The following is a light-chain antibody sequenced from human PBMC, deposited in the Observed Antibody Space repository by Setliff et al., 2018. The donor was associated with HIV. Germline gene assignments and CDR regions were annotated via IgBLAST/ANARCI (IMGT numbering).Light chain of an antibody. V-gene: IGLV2-11*01. CDR2: DVT. J-gene: IGLJ2*01. Sequence: QSVLAQPRSVSGSPGQSVTISCTGSSSDVGGYNYVSWYQQPPGKAPKLMIYDVTKRPSGVPDRFSGSKSGNTASLTISGLQAEDEGDYYCCSYAGSYTLVFGGGTKVTVL. CDR1: SSDVGGYNY. CDR3: CSYAGSYTLV.